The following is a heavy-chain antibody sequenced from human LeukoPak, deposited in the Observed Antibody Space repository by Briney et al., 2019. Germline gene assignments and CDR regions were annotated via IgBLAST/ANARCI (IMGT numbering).Heavy chain of an antibody. CDR3: ATDSPAVAGREWNY. Sequence: ASVTVSCKVSGYTLTELSMHWVRQAPGKGLEWMGGFDPEDGETIYAQKFQGRVTMTEDTSTDTAYMELSSLRSEDTAVYYCATDSPAVAGREWNYWGQGTLVTVSS. D-gene: IGHD6-19*01. J-gene: IGHJ4*02. CDR1: GYTLTELS. V-gene: IGHV1-24*01. CDR2: FDPEDGET.